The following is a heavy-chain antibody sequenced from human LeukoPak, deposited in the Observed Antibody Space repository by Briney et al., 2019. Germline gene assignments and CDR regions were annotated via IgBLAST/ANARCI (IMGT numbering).Heavy chain of an antibody. Sequence: SETLSLTCTVSGGSISSYYWSWIRQPPGKGLEWLGYIYYSGSTNYNPSLKSRVTISVDTSKNQFSLKLSSVTAADTAVYYCARGGYYYDSSGYYSDAFDIWGQGTMVTVSS. CDR1: GGSISSYY. J-gene: IGHJ3*02. CDR2: IYYSGST. CDR3: ARGGYYYDSSGYYSDAFDI. D-gene: IGHD3-22*01. V-gene: IGHV4-59*01.